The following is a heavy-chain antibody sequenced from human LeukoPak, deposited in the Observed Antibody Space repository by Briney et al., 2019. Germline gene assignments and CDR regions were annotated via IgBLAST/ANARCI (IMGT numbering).Heavy chain of an antibody. CDR1: GLTVSRNY. CDR2: LYSGGNT. Sequence: PGGSLRLSCAVSGLTVSRNYVRWVRHAPGEGLEWVSVLYSGGNTYYAESGKGRFTVSRDNSKNTLYLQMNSLRAENTAVYYCARYDGSSGPFDYWGQGTLVTVSS. CDR3: ARYDGSSGPFDY. V-gene: IGHV3-53*01. D-gene: IGHD3-10*01. J-gene: IGHJ4*02.